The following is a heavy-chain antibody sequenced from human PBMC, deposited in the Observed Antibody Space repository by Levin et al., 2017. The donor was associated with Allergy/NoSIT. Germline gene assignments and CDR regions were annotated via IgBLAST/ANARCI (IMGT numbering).Heavy chain of an antibody. J-gene: IGHJ3*02. CDR1: GFTFSNYA. CDR3: AKDYVGTAPDALDT. V-gene: IGHV3-23*01. D-gene: IGHD2-15*01. Sequence: ETLSLTCAASGFTFSNYAMTWVRQAPGKGLEWVSCISTSGTNTHYADSVEGRFTISRDNSKNMLYLQMNSLRAEDTALYYCAKDYVGTAPDALDTWGQGTMVTVSS. CDR2: ISTSGTNT.